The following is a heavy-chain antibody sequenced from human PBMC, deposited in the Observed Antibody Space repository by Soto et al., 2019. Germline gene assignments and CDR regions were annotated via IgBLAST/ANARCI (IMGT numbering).Heavy chain of an antibody. CDR3: ARDHGGYGTFDY. Sequence: QVRLVQSGPEVKKPEASVKVSCKASGYTFSSSAISWVRQAPGQGPEWMGWISSSGVTNYAQNFQGRVTLTVDSSTTTAYMEVRCLSSADTAICYCARDHGGYGTFDYWGQGTLVTVSS. CDR1: GYTFSSSA. CDR2: ISSSGVT. V-gene: IGHV1-18*04. D-gene: IGHD5-12*01. J-gene: IGHJ4*02.